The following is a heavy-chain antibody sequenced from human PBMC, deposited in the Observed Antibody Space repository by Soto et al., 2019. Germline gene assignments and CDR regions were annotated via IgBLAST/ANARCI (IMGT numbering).Heavy chain of an antibody. Sequence: PGGSLRLSCAASGFTFSSYAMSWVRQAPGKGLEWVSAISGSGGSTYYAGSVKGRFTISRDNSKNTLYLQMNSLRAEDTAVYYCAKDPGYYGSGTLEGCFDYWGQGTLVTVSS. J-gene: IGHJ4*02. CDR1: GFTFSSYA. CDR3: AKDPGYYGSGTLEGCFDY. V-gene: IGHV3-23*01. CDR2: ISGSGGST. D-gene: IGHD3-10*01.